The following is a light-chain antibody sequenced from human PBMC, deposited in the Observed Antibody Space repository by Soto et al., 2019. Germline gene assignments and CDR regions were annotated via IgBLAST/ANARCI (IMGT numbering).Light chain of an antibody. CDR1: NIGTKS. Sequence: SYELTQSPSVSVAPGQTARITCEEDNIGTKSVHWYQQKPGQAPVLVVYDDNDRPSGIPERFSGSNSGTTATLAISRVEAGDEADYYCQVWDSTCDLVVFGGGTKLTVL. CDR2: DDN. CDR3: QVWDSTCDLVV. J-gene: IGLJ2*01. V-gene: IGLV3-21*02.